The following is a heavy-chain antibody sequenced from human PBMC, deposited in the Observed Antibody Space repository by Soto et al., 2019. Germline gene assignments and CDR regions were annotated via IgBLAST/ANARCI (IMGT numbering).Heavy chain of an antibody. J-gene: IGHJ3*01. CDR3: ATKPPVVRGVRNAFVF. CDR2: TLYRSTWHN. CDR1: GDSISSNSGV. V-gene: IGHV6-1*01. Sequence: SQTLSLTCAISGDSISSNSGVWNWIRQSPSRGLEWLGRTLYRSTWHNDYADSVKGRITISPDTSKNQFSLQLNSVTPEDTAVYSCATKPPVVRGVRNAFVFGGKGKMVTV. D-gene: IGHD3-10*01.